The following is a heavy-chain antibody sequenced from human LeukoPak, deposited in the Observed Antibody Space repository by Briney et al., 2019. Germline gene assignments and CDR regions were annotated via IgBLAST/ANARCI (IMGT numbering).Heavy chain of an antibody. J-gene: IGHJ5*02. CDR2: INPNSGGT. CDR1: GYTFTGYY. Sequence: GASVKVSCKASGYTFTGYYMHWVRQAPGQGLEWMGWINPNSGGTTYAQKFQGRVTMTRDTSINTAYMELSRLRSDDTAVYYCARLSYDILTGSPDGFDPWGQGTLVTVSP. V-gene: IGHV1-2*02. CDR3: ARLSYDILTGSPDGFDP. D-gene: IGHD3-9*01.